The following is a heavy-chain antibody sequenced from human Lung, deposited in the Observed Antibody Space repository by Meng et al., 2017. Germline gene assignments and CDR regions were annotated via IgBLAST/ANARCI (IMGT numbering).Heavy chain of an antibody. D-gene: IGHD1-26*01. J-gene: IGHJ4*02. V-gene: IGHV4-4*02. CDR3: ARFDISSSGRGDY. CDR2: IFHSGST. Sequence: QVELQESGPGRVKPSGTLSLTCAFSGGSITSSTWWSWVRQSPGKGLEWFGEIFHSGSTNYNPPLESRVTISVDKSKNQFSLKVYSVTAADTATYYCARFDISSSGRGDYWGQGILVTVSS. CDR1: GGSITSSTW.